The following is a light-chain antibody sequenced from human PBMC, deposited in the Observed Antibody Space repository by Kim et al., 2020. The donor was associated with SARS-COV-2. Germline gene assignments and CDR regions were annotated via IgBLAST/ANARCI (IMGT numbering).Light chain of an antibody. CDR2: KDS. Sequence: SYELTQPSSVSVSPGQTARITCSGDVLAKKYARWFQQKPGQAPVLVIYKDSKRPSGIPERFSGSSSGTTVTLTISGAQVEDEADYFCYSAADKNLVFGGGTQLTVL. CDR3: YSAADKNLV. J-gene: IGLJ2*01. V-gene: IGLV3-27*01. CDR1: VLAKKY.